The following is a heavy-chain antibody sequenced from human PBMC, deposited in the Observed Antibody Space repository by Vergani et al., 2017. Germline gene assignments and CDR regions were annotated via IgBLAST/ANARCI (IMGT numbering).Heavy chain of an antibody. D-gene: IGHD5-12*01. CDR3: AKANPRNSGYDYLYYYHAMDV. CDR1: GYIFNHYA. J-gene: IGHJ6*02. Sequence: VQLVQSGAAVKKPGASAKVSCTASGYIFNHYAMNWVRQAPGKGLEWVSGISGSGGSTYYAGSVKGRFTISRDSSKNTLYLQMNSLSAGDTAVYYCAKANPRNSGYDYLYYYHAMDVWGQGTTVTVSS. V-gene: IGHV3-23*04. CDR2: ISGSGGST.